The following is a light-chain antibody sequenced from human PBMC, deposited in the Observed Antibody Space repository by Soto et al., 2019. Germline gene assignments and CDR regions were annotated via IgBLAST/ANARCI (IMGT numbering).Light chain of an antibody. CDR1: SGHSNNA. Sequence: QPVLTQSPSASASLGASVKLTCTLTSGHSNNAIAWHQQQPEKGPRFLMKLNSDGSHTKGDGIFDRFSGSSSGAERYLTISSLQSEDEADYYCQTWGTGIVVFGGGTKVTV. CDR2: LNSDGSH. CDR3: QTWGTGIVV. V-gene: IGLV4-69*01. J-gene: IGLJ2*01.